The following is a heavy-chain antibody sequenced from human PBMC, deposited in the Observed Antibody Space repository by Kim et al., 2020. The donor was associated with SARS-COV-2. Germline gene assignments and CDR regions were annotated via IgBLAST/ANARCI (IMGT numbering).Heavy chain of an antibody. CDR1: SASFSENY. D-gene: IGHD3-22*01. CDR3: VSKRADSSGFIDS. CDR2: IHHTGTT. J-gene: IGHJ4*02. V-gene: IGHV4-59*03. Sequence: SETLSLTCSVASASFSENYWSWIRQPPGMGLEWIGYIHHTGTTNYNPSLKSRVAISVDSSKNQFSLNLNSMTTADTAVYYCVSKRADSSGFIDSWGQGTLVTVSS.